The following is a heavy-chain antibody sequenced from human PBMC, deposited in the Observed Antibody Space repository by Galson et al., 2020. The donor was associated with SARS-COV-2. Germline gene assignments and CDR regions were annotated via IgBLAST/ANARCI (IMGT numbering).Heavy chain of an antibody. V-gene: IGHV1-18*01. J-gene: IGHJ4*02. D-gene: IGHD3-10*01. CDR3: ARELGSGTYRSLDY. CDR2: ISAFNGNT. Sequence: ASVKVSCKASGYTFTSYGISWVRQAPGQGLEWVAWISAFNGNTDYAQKLQGRVTMTTDTSTSTAYMELRSLRSDDTAVYYCARELGSGTYRSLDYWGQGTLVTVSS. CDR1: GYTFTSYG.